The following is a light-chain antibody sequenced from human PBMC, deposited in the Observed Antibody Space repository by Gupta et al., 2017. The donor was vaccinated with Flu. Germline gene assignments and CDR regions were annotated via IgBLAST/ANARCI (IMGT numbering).Light chain of an antibody. CDR1: TSNIGNNY. CDR2: RND. V-gene: IGLV1-47*01. Sequence: SVLTHPPSASGSPGQRVTISCSGSTSNIGNNYVFWYQHLPATAPKLLIYRNDQRPSGVPDLFAGSKSGSSASLSISGLRSEDEAYYYCAAWDDSVDGVFGGGTKVTVL. J-gene: IGLJ3*02. CDR3: AAWDDSVDGV.